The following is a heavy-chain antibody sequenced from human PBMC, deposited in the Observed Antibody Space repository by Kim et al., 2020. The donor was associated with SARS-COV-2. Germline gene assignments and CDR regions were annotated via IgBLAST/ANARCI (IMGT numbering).Heavy chain of an antibody. CDR1: GGSISSYY. Sequence: SETLSLTCTVSGGSISSYYWSWIRQPPGKGLEWIGYIYYSGSTNYNPSLKSRVTISVDTSKNQFSLKLSSVTAADTAVYYCARSNPPSYYYGSGSYYTPRYYFDYWGQGTLVTVSS. D-gene: IGHD3-10*01. V-gene: IGHV4-59*13. CDR2: IYYSGST. CDR3: ARSNPPSYYYGSGSYYTPRYYFDY. J-gene: IGHJ4*02.